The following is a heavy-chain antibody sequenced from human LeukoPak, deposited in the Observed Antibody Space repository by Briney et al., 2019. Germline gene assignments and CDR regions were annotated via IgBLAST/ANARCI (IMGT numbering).Heavy chain of an antibody. D-gene: IGHD3-10*01. V-gene: IGHV3-30*03. J-gene: IGHJ4*02. CDR3: SRGTQTDSITMFRGVIDY. CDR1: GLTFSSYG. Sequence: GGSLRLSCAACGLTFSSYGMHWVRQAPGKGLEWVAVISYDGSNKYYADSVKGRFTISRDNSKNTVYLQMNSLRAEDTAVYYFSRGTQTDSITMFRGVIDYLGQGTLVTVSS. CDR2: ISYDGSNK.